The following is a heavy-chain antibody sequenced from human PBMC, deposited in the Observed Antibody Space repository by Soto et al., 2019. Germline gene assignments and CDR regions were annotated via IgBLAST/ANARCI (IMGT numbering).Heavy chain of an antibody. CDR3: AGAGTWGLDV. CDR1: GFTFSLYS. J-gene: IGHJ6*02. Sequence: EVQLVESGGGLVQPGGSLRLSCAASGFTFSLYSMSWVRQAPGKGLEWVSYISRSSTGIHYADSVKGRFTISRDDATNSMHLQVNSLRDGDTAVYYCAGAGTWGLDVWGQGTTVSISS. V-gene: IGHV3-48*02. CDR2: ISRSSTGI. D-gene: IGHD6-19*01.